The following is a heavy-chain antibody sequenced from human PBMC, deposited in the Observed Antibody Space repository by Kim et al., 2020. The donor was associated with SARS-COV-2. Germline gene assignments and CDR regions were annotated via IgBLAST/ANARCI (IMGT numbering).Heavy chain of an antibody. CDR3: ARVGIAVAGNYWYFDL. V-gene: IGHV3-33*08. CDR1: GFTFSSYG. D-gene: IGHD6-19*01. Sequence: GGSLRLSCAASGFTFSSYGMHWVRQAPGKGLEWVAVIWYDGSNKYYADSVKGRFTISRDNSKNTLYLQMNSLRAEDTAVYYCARVGIAVAGNYWYFDLWGRGTLVTVSS. CDR2: IWYDGSNK. J-gene: IGHJ2*01.